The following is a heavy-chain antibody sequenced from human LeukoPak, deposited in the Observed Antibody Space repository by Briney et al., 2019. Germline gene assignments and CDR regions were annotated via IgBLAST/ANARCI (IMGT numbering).Heavy chain of an antibody. Sequence: ASVKVSCKASGYTFTSYDINWVRQATGQGLEWMGWMNPNSGNTGYAQKFQGRVTMTRNTSISTAYMELSSLRSEDTAVYYCARALLWFGELMFAFDIWGQGTMVTVSS. CDR1: GYTFTSYD. CDR3: ARALLWFGELMFAFDI. V-gene: IGHV1-8*01. CDR2: MNPNSGNT. D-gene: IGHD3-10*01. J-gene: IGHJ3*02.